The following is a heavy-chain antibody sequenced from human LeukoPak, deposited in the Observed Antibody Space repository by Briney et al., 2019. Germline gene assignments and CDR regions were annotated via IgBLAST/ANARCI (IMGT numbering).Heavy chain of an antibody. V-gene: IGHV1-69*05. CDR1: GGTFSSYA. CDR2: IIPIFGTA. J-gene: IGHJ6*03. Sequence: SVKVSCKASGGTFSSYAISWVRQAPGQGLEWMGGIIPIFGTANYAQKFQGRVTITTDESTSTAYMELSSLRSEDTAVYYCATDPRTTVFGTFRYYYMDVWGEGTTVAVSS. CDR3: ATDPRTTVFGTFRYYYMDV. D-gene: IGHD3-3*01.